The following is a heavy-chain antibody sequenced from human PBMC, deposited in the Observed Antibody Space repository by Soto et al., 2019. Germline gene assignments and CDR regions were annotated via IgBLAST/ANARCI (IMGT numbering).Heavy chain of an antibody. D-gene: IGHD3-3*01. J-gene: IGHJ4*02. Sequence: PGGSLRLSCAVSGFTFSSYWMNWVRQAPGKGLEWVANIKPDGSEKYYVGSVRGRFTISRDNAKNSLYLQMNSLSAEDTALYYCARDYDFWGQGTLVTVSS. V-gene: IGHV3-7*03. CDR2: IKPDGSEK. CDR1: GFTFSSYW. CDR3: ARDYDF.